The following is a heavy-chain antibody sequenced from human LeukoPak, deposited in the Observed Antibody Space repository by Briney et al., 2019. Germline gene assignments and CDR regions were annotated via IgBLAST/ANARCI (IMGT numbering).Heavy chain of an antibody. CDR3: ARDKSGFDY. V-gene: IGHV3-7*01. Sequence: GGSLRLSCAASGFTFSNYWMSWVRQAPGKGLEWVANINHDGSEKYYVDAVEGRFIFSRDNAKNTLYLQMNSLRAEDTAVYYCARDKSGFDYWGQGTQVTVSS. CDR1: GFTFSNYW. CDR2: INHDGSEK. D-gene: IGHD3-3*01. J-gene: IGHJ4*02.